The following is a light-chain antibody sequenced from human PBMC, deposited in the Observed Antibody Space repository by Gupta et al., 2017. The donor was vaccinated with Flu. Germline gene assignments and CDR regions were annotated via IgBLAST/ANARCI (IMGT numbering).Light chain of an antibody. V-gene: IGLV2-23*01. CDR2: EAT. CDR3: CSYAGTDTFV. Sequence: QSALTQPASVSGSPGQSITISCTGTSSDVGTYNLVSWYQQSPGKAPKLIIYEATKRPSGVSDRFSGSNSGITASLTISGLQSEDEAQYYCCSYAGTDTFVFGSGTKV. CDR1: SSDVGTYNL. J-gene: IGLJ1*01.